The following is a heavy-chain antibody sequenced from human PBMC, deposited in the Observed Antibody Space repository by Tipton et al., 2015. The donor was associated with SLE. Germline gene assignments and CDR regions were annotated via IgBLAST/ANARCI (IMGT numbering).Heavy chain of an antibody. J-gene: IGHJ4*02. CDR3: ARDGRLAAPDLIYFDY. D-gene: IGHD6-13*01. CDR1: GFTFSSYS. V-gene: IGHV3-48*01. CDR2: ISSSSSTT. Sequence: SLRLSCAASGFTFSSYSMNWVRQAPGKGLEWVSYISSSSSTTYYADSVKGRFTISRDNSKNTLYLQMNSLRAEDTSVYYCARDGRLAAPDLIYFDYWGQGTLVTVSS.